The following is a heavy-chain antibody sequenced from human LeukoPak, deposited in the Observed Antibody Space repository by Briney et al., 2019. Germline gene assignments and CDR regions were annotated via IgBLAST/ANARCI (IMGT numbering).Heavy chain of an antibody. Sequence: PSETLSLTCAVYGGSFSGYYWSWIRQPPGKGLEWTGEINHSGSTNYNPSLKSRVTISVDTSKNQFSLKLSSVTAADTAVYYCATGYSYIDYWGQGTLVTVSS. CDR3: ATGYSYIDY. CDR2: INHSGST. D-gene: IGHD5-18*01. J-gene: IGHJ4*02. CDR1: GGSFSGYY. V-gene: IGHV4-34*01.